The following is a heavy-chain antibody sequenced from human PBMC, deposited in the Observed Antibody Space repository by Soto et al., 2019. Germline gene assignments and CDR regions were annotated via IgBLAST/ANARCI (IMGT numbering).Heavy chain of an antibody. CDR2: ISAYNGNT. CDR1: GYTFTSYG. V-gene: IGHV1-18*01. D-gene: IGHD3-10*01. J-gene: IGHJ4*02. CDR3: SRDRALLWFGELLASDY. Sequence: QFQLVQSGAAVKKPGASVKVSCKASGYTFTSYGISWVRPAPGQGPEWMGWISAYNGNTNYAQKLQGRVTMTTDTSTSTAYMELRSLRSEDTAVYYCSRDRALLWFGELLASDYWGQGTLVTVSS.